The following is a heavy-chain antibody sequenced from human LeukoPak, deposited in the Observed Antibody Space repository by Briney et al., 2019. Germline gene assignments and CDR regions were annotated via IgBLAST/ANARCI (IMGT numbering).Heavy chain of an antibody. Sequence: GGSLRLSCAASGFTFDDYAMHWVRQAPGKGLEWVSGISWNSGSIGYADSVKGRFTISRDNAKNSLYLQMNSLRAEDTTVYYCASRRYGSGGSCYSRYYYGMDVWGQGTTVTVSS. D-gene: IGHD2-15*01. CDR2: ISWNSGSI. CDR3: ASRRYGSGGSCYSRYYYGMDV. J-gene: IGHJ6*02. CDR1: GFTFDDYA. V-gene: IGHV3-9*01.